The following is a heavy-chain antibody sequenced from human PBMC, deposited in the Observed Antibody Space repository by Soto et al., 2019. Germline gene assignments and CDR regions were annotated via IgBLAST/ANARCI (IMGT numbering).Heavy chain of an antibody. CDR2: VSTSGRST. J-gene: IGHJ4*02. D-gene: IGHD2-15*01. Sequence: GGSLRLSCSASGFIFSESTIYWVRQVPGKGLEAISAVSTSGRSTYYADSVKDRFTISRDNSKNTLFLQIGSLRPEDTAIYYCVKQAHGLDGVAFDYWGQGTQVTVSS. CDR3: VKQAHGLDGVAFDY. V-gene: IGHV3-64D*06. CDR1: GFIFSEST.